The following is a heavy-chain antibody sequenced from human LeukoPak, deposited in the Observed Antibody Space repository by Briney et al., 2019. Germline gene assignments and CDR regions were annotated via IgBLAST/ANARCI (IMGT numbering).Heavy chain of an antibody. CDR1: AYTSTAYY. D-gene: IGHD3-10*01. J-gene: IGHJ4*02. V-gene: IGHV1-2*06. CDR3: ASGAGSYSPDY. CDR2: ISPNSGGT. Sequence: ASVKVSCKTSAYTSTAYYMHWVRQAPGQGLEWMGRISPNSGGTDYAQRFQGRVTMTRDTSITTAYMELSRLKSDDTAVYYCASGAGSYSPDYWGQGTLVTVSS.